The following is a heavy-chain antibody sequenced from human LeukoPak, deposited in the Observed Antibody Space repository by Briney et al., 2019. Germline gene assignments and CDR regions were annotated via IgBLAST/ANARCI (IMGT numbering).Heavy chain of an antibody. CDR3: APMIVVANEPLQHSYFDY. CDR2: ISYDGSNK. D-gene: IGHD3-22*01. V-gene: IGHV3-30-3*01. Sequence: GGSLRLSCAASGFTFSSYAMHWVRQAPGKGLEWVAVISYDGSNKYYADSVKGRFTISRDNSKNTLYLQMNSLRAEDTAVYYCAPMIVVANEPLQHSYFDYWGQGTLVTVSS. J-gene: IGHJ4*02. CDR1: GFTFSSYA.